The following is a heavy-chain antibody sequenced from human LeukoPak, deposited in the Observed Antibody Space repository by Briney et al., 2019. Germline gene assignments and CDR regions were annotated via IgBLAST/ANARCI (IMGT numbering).Heavy chain of an antibody. CDR3: TRAYSVSSVYDY. V-gene: IGHV4-59*01. CDR2: IYYSGST. D-gene: IGHD6-6*01. CDR1: GGSISSYY. J-gene: IGHJ4*02. Sequence: PSETLSLTCTVSGGSISSYYWSWIRQPPGKGLEWIGYIYYSGSTNYNASLKSRVSISLDTSKNQFSLKLSSVTAADTAVYYCTRAYSVSSVYDYWGQGTLVTVSS.